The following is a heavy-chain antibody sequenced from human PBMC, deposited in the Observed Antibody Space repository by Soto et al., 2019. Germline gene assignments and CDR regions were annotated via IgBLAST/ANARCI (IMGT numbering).Heavy chain of an antibody. D-gene: IGHD3-3*01. V-gene: IGHV3-48*02. CDR1: GFTFISYS. CDR3: ARDRIYDLNCVDP. J-gene: IGHJ5*02. Sequence: EVQLVESGGGLIQPGGSLRLSCAASGFTFISYSMNWVRQAPGKGLEWVSYISSRSSTIYYADSVKGRFTIFRGNARNSLYLQMNSLRDEATAVYYGARDRIYDLNCVDPWGQGTLVTVSS. CDR2: ISSRSSTI.